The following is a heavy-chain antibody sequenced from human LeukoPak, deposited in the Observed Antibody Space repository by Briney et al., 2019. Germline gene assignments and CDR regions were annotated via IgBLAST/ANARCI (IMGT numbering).Heavy chain of an antibody. D-gene: IGHD5-18*01. V-gene: IGHV3-20*04. CDR2: INWNGGST. Sequence: GGSLRLSCAASGFTFDDYGMSWVRQAPGKGLEWFSGINWNGGSTGYADSVKGRFTISRDNAKNSLYLQMNSLRAEDTALCYCARATAMVTIAYWGQGTLVTVSS. CDR3: ARATAMVTIAY. J-gene: IGHJ4*02. CDR1: GFTFDDYG.